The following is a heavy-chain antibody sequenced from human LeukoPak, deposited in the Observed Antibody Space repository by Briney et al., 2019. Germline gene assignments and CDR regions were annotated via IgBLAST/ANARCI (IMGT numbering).Heavy chain of an antibody. Sequence: GGSLRLSCAASGFTFSSYDMHWVRQATGKGLEWVSAIGTAGDTYYPGSVKGRFTISGENAKNSLYLQMNSLRAGDTAVYYCARALRGGTGFDPWGQGTLVTVSS. D-gene: IGHD4-17*01. CDR1: GFTFSSYD. CDR2: IGTAGDT. V-gene: IGHV3-13*01. J-gene: IGHJ5*02. CDR3: ARALRGGTGFDP.